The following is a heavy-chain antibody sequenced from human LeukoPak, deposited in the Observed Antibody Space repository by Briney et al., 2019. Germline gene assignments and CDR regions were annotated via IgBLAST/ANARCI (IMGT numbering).Heavy chain of an antibody. Sequence: GGSLRISCEVSGFRLTTYGTHWVRQAPGKGLEWVAYIPFDGSDEYYVDSVKGRFSISRDNSKNTLFLQMDSLRPEDTAVYYCARWYNSLDVWGQGTTVTVSS. CDR2: IPFDGSDE. V-gene: IGHV3-30*02. CDR3: ARWYNSLDV. J-gene: IGHJ6*02. D-gene: IGHD1-1*01. CDR1: GFRLTTYG.